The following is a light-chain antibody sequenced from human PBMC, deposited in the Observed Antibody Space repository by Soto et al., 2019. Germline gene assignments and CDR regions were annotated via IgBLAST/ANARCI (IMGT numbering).Light chain of an antibody. CDR1: QSVSIW. CDR3: QYDSS. J-gene: IGKJ2*01. V-gene: IGKV1-5*01. Sequence: DIQMTQSPSTLSASLGERVTITCRASQSVSIWLAWYQQKPGKAPRLLIYDAASLKTGVPSRFSGRGSGTNFTLTFSSLQRDNFASYYCQYDSSFGQGTKVDIK. CDR2: DAA.